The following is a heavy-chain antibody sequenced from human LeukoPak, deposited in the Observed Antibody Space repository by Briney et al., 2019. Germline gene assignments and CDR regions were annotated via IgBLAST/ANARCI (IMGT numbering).Heavy chain of an antibody. D-gene: IGHD3-22*01. CDR2: INHSGST. CDR1: GGSFSGYY. CDR3: ARGSTYYDSSGQVPFDY. V-gene: IGHV4-34*01. Sequence: SETLSLTCAVYGGSFSGYYWSWIRQPPGKGLEWIGEINHSGSTNYNPSLKSRVTISVDTSKNQFSLKLSPVTAADTAVYYCARGSTYYDSSGQVPFDYWGQGTLVTVSS. J-gene: IGHJ4*02.